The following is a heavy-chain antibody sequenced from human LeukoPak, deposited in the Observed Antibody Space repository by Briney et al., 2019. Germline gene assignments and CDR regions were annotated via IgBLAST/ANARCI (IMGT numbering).Heavy chain of an antibody. D-gene: IGHD3-3*01. CDR1: GFTFSSHA. V-gene: IGHV3-23*01. CDR2: ISGSGGST. CDR3: AKDAVVDFRSGYY. J-gene: IGHJ4*02. Sequence: GSLRLSCAASGFTFSSHAMSWVHQAPGKGLEWVSAISGSGGSTYYADSVKGRFTISRDNSKNTLYLQMNSLRAEDTAVYYCAKDAVVDFRSGYYWGQGTLVTVSS.